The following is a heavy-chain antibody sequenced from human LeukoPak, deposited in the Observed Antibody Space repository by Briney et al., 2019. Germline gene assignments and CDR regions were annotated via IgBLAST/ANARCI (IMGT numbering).Heavy chain of an antibody. J-gene: IGHJ5*02. CDR1: GGSISSGGYY. D-gene: IGHD4-17*01. Sequence: PSQTLSLTCTVSGGSISSGGYYWSWIRQPPGKGLEWIGYIYHSGSTNYNPSLKSRVTISVDTSKNQFSLKLSSVTAADTAVYYCASTGDYVTSNWFDPWGQGTLVTVSS. V-gene: IGHV4-30-2*01. CDR3: ASTGDYVTSNWFDP. CDR2: IYHSGST.